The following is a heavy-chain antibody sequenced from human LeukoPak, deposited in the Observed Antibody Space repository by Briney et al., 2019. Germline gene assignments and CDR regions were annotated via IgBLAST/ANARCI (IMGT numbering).Heavy chain of an antibody. CDR1: GGSFSGYY. CDR3: ARGGNGWYFDL. V-gene: IGHV4-34*01. CDR2: TSHRGST. D-gene: IGHD1-14*01. J-gene: IGHJ2*01. Sequence: SETLSLTCAVYGGSFSGYYWSWIHQPPGKGLEWIGETSHRGSTNYDPSLKSRVTISVDTSKNQFSLKLSSVTAADTAVYYCARGGNGWYFDLWGRGTLVTVPS.